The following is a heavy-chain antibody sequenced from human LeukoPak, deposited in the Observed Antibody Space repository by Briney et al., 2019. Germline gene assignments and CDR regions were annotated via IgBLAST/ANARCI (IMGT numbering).Heavy chain of an antibody. V-gene: IGHV4-39*01. CDR1: GGSISSSSYY. D-gene: IGHD3-9*01. CDR2: IYYSGST. CDR3: ATSAGVLRYFDWLLYFQH. Sequence: SETLSLTCTVSGGSISSSSYYWGWIRQPPGKGLEWIGSIYYSGSTYYNPSLKSRVTISVDASRNQFSLKLSSVTAADTAVYYCATSAGVLRYFDWLLYFQHWGQGTLVTVSS. J-gene: IGHJ1*01.